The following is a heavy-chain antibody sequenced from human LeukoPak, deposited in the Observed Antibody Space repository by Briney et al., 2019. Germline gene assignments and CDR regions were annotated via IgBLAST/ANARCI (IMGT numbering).Heavy chain of an antibody. D-gene: IGHD3-3*01. Sequence: MASETLSLTCSVSGGSMNTHYWNWIRQPAGKGLEWIGRIYTSGSTNHNPSLKSRVIMSLDTSKSQFSLSLSSVTAADTAVYYCARDNNGLYFGVRGFDIWGQGKMVIVSS. CDR1: GGSMNTHY. V-gene: IGHV4-4*07. J-gene: IGHJ3*02. CDR2: IYTSGST. CDR3: ARDNNGLYFGVRGFDI.